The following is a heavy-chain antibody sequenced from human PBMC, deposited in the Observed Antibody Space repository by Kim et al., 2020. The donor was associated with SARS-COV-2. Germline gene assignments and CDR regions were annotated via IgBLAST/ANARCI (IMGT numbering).Heavy chain of an antibody. J-gene: IGHJ4*02. D-gene: IGHD6-19*01. V-gene: IGHV3-48*03. CDR1: GFTFSSYE. CDR3: ERAIYSSGWYRFDY. CDR2: ISSSGSTI. Sequence: GGSLRLSCAASGFTFSSYEMNWVRQAPGKGLEWVSYISSSGSTIYYADSVKGRFTISRDNAKNSLYLQMNSLRAEDTAVYYCERAIYSSGWYRFDYWGQGTLVPVSS.